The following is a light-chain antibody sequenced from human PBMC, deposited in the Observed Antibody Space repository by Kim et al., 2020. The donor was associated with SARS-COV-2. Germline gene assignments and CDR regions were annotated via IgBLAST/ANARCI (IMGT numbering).Light chain of an antibody. V-gene: IGKV1-5*01. CDR2: DAS. CDR3: QQYSDYFS. Sequence: SASVGDRVTITCRASQSISNWLAWYQQKPGKAPKALIYDASNLESGVPSRFSGSGYGTEFTLTITSLQADDFATYYCQQYSDYFSFGPGTKVDIK. CDR1: QSISNW. J-gene: IGKJ3*01.